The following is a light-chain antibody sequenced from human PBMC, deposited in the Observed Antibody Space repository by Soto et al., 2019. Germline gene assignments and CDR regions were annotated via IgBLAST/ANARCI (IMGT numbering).Light chain of an antibody. Sequence: QSALTQPASVSGSPGQSITISCYGETFKYVSWYQQHPGKAPKLIIYNIRGRPSGVSSRFSGSQSGNTASLAISGLRAEDEADYFCSAYVDSDAVIFGRGTKLTVL. V-gene: IGLV2-14*01. CDR3: SAYVDSDAVI. CDR2: NIR. J-gene: IGLJ2*01. CDR1: YGETFKY.